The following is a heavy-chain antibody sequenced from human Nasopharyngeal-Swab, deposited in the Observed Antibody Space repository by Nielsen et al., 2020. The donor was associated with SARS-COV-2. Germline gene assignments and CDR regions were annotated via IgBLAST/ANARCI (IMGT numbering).Heavy chain of an antibody. CDR2: INHSGST. CDR1: GGSFSGYY. CDR3: ARDLGFYGSGPSGYYYYYGMDV. D-gene: IGHD3-10*01. V-gene: IGHV4-34*01. Sequence: SETLSFTCAVYGGSFSGYYWSWIRQPPGKGLEWIGEINHSGSTNYNPSLKSRVTISVDTSKNQFSLKVSSVTAADTAVYYCARDLGFYGSGPSGYYYYYGMDVWGQGTTVTVSS. J-gene: IGHJ6*02.